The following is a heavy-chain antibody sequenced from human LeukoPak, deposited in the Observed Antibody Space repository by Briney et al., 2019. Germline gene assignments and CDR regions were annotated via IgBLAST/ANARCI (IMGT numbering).Heavy chain of an antibody. D-gene: IGHD1-26*01. J-gene: IGHJ4*02. CDR1: GFTFRNYY. Sequence: PGGSLRLSCAASGFTFRNYYMTWIRQAPGKGLEWVSYISASGGTIYYGDSVRGRFTISRDNAKNSLYLDMNTLKAEDTAVYYCARDPSWEILSYFDYWGQGTLVTVSS. V-gene: IGHV3-11*04. CDR2: ISASGGTI. CDR3: ARDPSWEILSYFDY.